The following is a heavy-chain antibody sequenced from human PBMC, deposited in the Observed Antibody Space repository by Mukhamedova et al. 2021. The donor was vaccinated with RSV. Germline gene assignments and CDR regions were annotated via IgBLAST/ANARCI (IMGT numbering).Heavy chain of an antibody. V-gene: IGHV5-51*01. J-gene: IGHJ4*02. D-gene: IGHD5-18*01. CDR3: VRPVETAIDY. Sequence: DSDTRYSPSFQGQVTISADKSISTAYLQWSSLKASDTAMYYCVRPVETAIDYWGQGTLVTVSS. CDR2: DSDT.